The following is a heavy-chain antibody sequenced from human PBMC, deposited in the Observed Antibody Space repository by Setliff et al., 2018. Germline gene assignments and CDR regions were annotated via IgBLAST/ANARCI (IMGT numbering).Heavy chain of an antibody. CDR1: GGSFSGYY. V-gene: IGHV4-34*01. Sequence: PSETLSLTCAVYGGSFSGYYWNWIRQPPGKGLEWIGEINHSGSTNYNPSHKSRVTMSVDTSKNQFSLKLSSVTAADTAVYYCARKGISALSGAFDMWGQGTMVTVSS. CDR3: ARKGISALSGAFDM. J-gene: IGHJ3*02. D-gene: IGHD1-26*01. CDR2: INHSGST.